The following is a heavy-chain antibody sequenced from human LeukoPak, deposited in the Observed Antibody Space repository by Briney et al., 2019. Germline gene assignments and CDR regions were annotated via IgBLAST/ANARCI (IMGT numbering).Heavy chain of an antibody. CDR3: AKALEPYYDYVWGSYRSPSGVYYYGMDV. CDR2: ISGSGGST. D-gene: IGHD3-16*02. J-gene: IGHJ6*02. CDR1: GFTFSSYA. V-gene: IGHV3-23*01. Sequence: GASLRLSCAASGFTFSSYAMSWVRQAPGKGLEGVSAISGSGGSTYYADSVKGRFTISRDNSKNTLYLQMNSLRDEDTAVYYCAKALEPYYDYVWGSYRSPSGVYYYGMDVWGQGTTVTVSS.